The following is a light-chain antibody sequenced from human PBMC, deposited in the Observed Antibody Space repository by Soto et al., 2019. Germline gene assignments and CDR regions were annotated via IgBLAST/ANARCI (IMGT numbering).Light chain of an antibody. J-gene: IGLJ1*01. Sequence: QSVLTRPASVSGSPGQSITLSCTGTSSDIGSHKLVSWYQHHPGTAPKLIIYEVDSRPSGISDRFSGSKSGNTASLTISGLQAEDEADYYCCSYAGGSTYAFGTGTKVTVL. CDR2: EVD. V-gene: IGLV2-23*02. CDR3: CSYAGGSTYA. CDR1: SSDIGSHKL.